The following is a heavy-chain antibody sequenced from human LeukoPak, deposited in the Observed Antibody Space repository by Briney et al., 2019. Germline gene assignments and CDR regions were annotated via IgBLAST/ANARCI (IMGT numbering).Heavy chain of an antibody. CDR2: IYTSGST. CDR3: AREGKDSSGYYYESWFDP. CDR1: GGSISSGSYY. D-gene: IGHD3-22*01. Sequence: SQTLSLTCTVSGGSISSGSYYWSWIRQPAGKGLEWIGRIYTSGSTNYNPSLKNRLTISVDTSKNQFSLKLSSVTAADTAVYYCAREGKDSSGYYYESWFDPWGQGTLVTVSS. V-gene: IGHV4-61*02. J-gene: IGHJ5*02.